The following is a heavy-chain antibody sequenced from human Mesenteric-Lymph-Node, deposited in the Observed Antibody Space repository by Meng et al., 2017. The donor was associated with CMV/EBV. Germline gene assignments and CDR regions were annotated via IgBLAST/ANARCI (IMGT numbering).Heavy chain of an antibody. CDR2: IYYSGST. V-gene: IGHV4-39*07. J-gene: IGHJ6*02. CDR1: GGSISSSSYY. D-gene: IGHD3-3*01. CDR3: ARDGRLYDFPDV. Sequence: SETLSLTCTVSGGSISSSSYYWGWIRQPPGKGLEWIGSIYYSGSTYYNPSLKSRVTISVDTSKNQFSLKLSSVTAADTAVYYCARDGRLYDFPDVWGQGTTVTVSS.